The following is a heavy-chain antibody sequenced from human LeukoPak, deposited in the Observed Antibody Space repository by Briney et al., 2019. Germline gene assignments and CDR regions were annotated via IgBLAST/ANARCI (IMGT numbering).Heavy chain of an antibody. CDR1: GFTFSTHA. CDR2: ISSNGGRT. Sequence: GGSLRLSCAASGFTFSTHAMYWVCQAPGKGLEYVSGISSNGGRTNYADSVKGRFTISRDNSKNTLYLQMSSLRAEDTAVYYCVKSDRPDYADFGLGSWGQGTLVTLSS. V-gene: IGHV3-64D*06. D-gene: IGHD4-17*01. J-gene: IGHJ5*02. CDR3: VKSDRPDYADFGLGS.